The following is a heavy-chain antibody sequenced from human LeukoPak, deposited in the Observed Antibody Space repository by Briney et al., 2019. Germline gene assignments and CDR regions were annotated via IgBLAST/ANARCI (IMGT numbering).Heavy chain of an antibody. D-gene: IGHD3-10*01. J-gene: IGHJ4*02. CDR3: ARDDIDYGSGSYMDY. CDR2: INPSGGST. CDR1: GYTFTSYN. Sequence: ASVKVSCKASGYTFTSYNMHWVRQAPGQGLEWMGIINPSGGSTSYAQKFQGRVTMTRDTSTSTVYMELSSLRSEDTAVYYCARDDIDYGSGSYMDYWGQGTLVTVSS. V-gene: IGHV1-46*03.